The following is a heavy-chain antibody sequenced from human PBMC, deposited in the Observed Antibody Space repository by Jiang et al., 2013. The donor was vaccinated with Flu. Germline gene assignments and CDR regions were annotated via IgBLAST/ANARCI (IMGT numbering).Heavy chain of an antibody. CDR3: AKVSYANYYYGMDV. J-gene: IGHJ6*02. CDR1: GFTFDDYA. V-gene: IGHV3-9*01. Sequence: QLVESGGGVVQPGRSLRLSCAASGFTFDDYAMHWVRQAPGKGLEWVSGISWNSGSIGYADSVKGRFTISRDNAKNSLYLQMNSLRAEDTALYYCAKVSYANYYYGMDVWGQGTTVTVSS. D-gene: IGHD4-17*01. CDR2: ISWNSGSI.